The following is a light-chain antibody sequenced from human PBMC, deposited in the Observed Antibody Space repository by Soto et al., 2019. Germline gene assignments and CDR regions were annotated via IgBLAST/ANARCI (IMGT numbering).Light chain of an antibody. CDR1: SSNIGTGYD. CDR2: GNT. V-gene: IGLV1-40*01. Sequence: QAVVTQPPSVSGAPGQRVIISCTGSSSNIGTGYDVHWYQQLPGTAPTLLIYGNTNRPSGVPDRFSGSKSGTSASLAITGLQAEDEAHYYCQSYDISLSGSGVFGGGTKLTVL. J-gene: IGLJ3*02. CDR3: QSYDISLSGSGV.